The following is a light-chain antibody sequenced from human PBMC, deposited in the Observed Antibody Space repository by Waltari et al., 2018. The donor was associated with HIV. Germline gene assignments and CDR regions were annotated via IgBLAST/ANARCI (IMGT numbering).Light chain of an antibody. V-gene: IGLV1-44*01. J-gene: IGLJ3*02. CDR3: ATWDDGLSGWV. CDR1: ASNIGRNT. CDR2: KQD. Sequence: QSVVTQPPSASGTPGQRVSMSCSGSASNIGRNTVNWYQHLPQTAPKLLIYKQDERTSGVPDRFSASKTGTSASLDISGLQSEDEADDYCATWDDGLSGWVFGGGTKLTVL.